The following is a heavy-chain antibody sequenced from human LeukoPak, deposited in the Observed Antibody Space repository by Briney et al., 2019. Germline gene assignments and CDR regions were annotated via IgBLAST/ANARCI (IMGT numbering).Heavy chain of an antibody. CDR2: ISYDGSSK. J-gene: IGHJ4*02. V-gene: IGHV3-30*18. Sequence: PGGSLRLSCAASGFTFSSYAMSWVRQAPGKGLEWVALISYDGSSKCYGDSVKGRFTISRDNSKNTLSLQMNSLRDEDTAIYYCAKEGLRYFDYWGQGTLVTVSS. D-gene: IGHD3-16*01. CDR1: GFTFSSYA. CDR3: AKEGLRYFDY.